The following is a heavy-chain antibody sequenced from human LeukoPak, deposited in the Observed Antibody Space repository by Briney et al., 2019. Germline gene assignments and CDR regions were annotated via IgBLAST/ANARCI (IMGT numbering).Heavy chain of an antibody. V-gene: IGHV4-61*09. D-gene: IGHD2-8*02. CDR3: ARQTILDY. CDR2: IYTSGST. Sequence: SQTLSLTCTVSGGSISSGNYYWSWIRQPAGKGLEWIGHIYTSGSTNYNPSLKSRVTISVDTSKNQFSLKLNSVTAADTAVYYCARQTILDYWGQGTLVTVSS. CDR1: GGSISSGNYY. J-gene: IGHJ4*02.